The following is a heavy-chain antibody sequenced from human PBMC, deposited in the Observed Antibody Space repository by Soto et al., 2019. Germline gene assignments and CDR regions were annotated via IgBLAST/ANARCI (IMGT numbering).Heavy chain of an antibody. V-gene: IGHV1-18*01. CDR2: ISAYNGNT. Sequence: ASVKVSCKASGYTFTSYGISWGRQAPGQGLEWMGWISAYNGNTNYAQKLQGRVTMTTDTSTSTAYMELRSLRSDDTAVYYCARESGSGDLDAFDIWGQGTMVTVSS. CDR1: GYTFTSYG. D-gene: IGHD7-27*01. J-gene: IGHJ3*02. CDR3: ARESGSGDLDAFDI.